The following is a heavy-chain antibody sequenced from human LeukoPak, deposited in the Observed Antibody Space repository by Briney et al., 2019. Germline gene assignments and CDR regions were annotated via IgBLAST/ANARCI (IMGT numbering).Heavy chain of an antibody. D-gene: IGHD5-12*01. CDR2: INPSGGST. Sequence: ASVKVSCKASGYTFTSYYMHWVRQAPGQGLEWMGIINPSGGSTSYAQKFQGRVTMTRDMSTSTVYMELSSLRSEDTAVYYCARDRRGLRGSFDPWGQGTLVTVSS. J-gene: IGHJ5*02. V-gene: IGHV1-46*01. CDR1: GYTFTSYY. CDR3: ARDRRGLRGSFDP.